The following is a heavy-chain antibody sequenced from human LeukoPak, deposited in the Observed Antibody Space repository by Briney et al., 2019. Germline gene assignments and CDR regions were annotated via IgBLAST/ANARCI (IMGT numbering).Heavy chain of an antibody. D-gene: IGHD6-19*01. J-gene: IGHJ4*02. CDR3: ARHSGIAVAGADFDY. V-gene: IGHV4-59*08. Sequence: PSETLSLTCTVSGGSISSYYWRWIRQPPGKELEWIGYIYYSGSTNYNPSLKSRVTISVDTSKNQFSLKLSSVTAADTAVYYCARHSGIAVAGADFDYWGQGTLVTVSS. CDR1: GGSISSYY. CDR2: IYYSGST.